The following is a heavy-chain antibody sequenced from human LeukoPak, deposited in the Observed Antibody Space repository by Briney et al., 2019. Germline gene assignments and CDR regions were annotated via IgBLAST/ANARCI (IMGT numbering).Heavy chain of an antibody. CDR1: GFTFDDYA. D-gene: IGHD5-12*01. CDR3: AKDQAPDIVATVTFDY. J-gene: IGHJ4*02. CDR2: ISWNSGSI. V-gene: IGHV3-9*01. Sequence: GGSLRLSCAASGFTFDDYAMHWVRQAPGKGLEWVSGISWNSGSIGYADSVKGRFTISRDSAKNSLYLQMNSLRAEDTALYYCAKDQAPDIVATVTFDYWGQGTLVTVSS.